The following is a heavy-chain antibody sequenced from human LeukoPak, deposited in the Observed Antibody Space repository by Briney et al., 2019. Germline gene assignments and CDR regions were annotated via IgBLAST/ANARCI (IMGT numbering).Heavy chain of an antibody. CDR1: GGTFSSYA. CDR3: AICGGDCREYYFDY. V-gene: IGHV1-69*05. J-gene: IGHJ4*02. Sequence: SVKVSCKASGGTFSSYAISWVRQAPGQGLEWMGGIIPIFGTANYAQKFQDRVTITTDESTSTAYMELSSLRSEDTAVYYCAICGGDCREYYFDYWGQGTLVTVSS. CDR2: IIPIFGTA. D-gene: IGHD2-21*02.